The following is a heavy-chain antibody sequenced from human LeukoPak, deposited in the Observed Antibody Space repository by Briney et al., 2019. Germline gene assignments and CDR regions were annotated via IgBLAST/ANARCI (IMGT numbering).Heavy chain of an antibody. CDR2: IWYDGSNK. CDR3: ARELLWFGELSQALDY. J-gene: IGHJ4*02. Sequence: GGSLRLSCAASGFTFSSYGMHWVRQAPGKGLEWVAVIWYDGSNKYYADSVKGRFTISRDNSKNTLYLQMNSLRAEDTAVYYCARELLWFGELSQALDYWGQGTLVTVSS. CDR1: GFTFSSYG. D-gene: IGHD3-10*01. V-gene: IGHV3-33*01.